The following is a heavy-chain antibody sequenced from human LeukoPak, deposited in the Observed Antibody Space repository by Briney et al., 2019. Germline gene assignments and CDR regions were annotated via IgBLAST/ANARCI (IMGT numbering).Heavy chain of an antibody. CDR1: GGSISSSSYY. V-gene: IGHV4-39*01. J-gene: IGHJ4*02. CDR2: IYSGST. D-gene: IGHD3-22*01. CDR3: ARHLAQEGDYYYDISGYDKSLPRLINYSDY. Sequence: PSETLSLTCTVSGGSISSSSYYWGWIRQPPGRGLQWIGSIYSGSTYCNASLKSRVTISVDTSKNQFSLKLSSVTAADTAVYYCARHLAQEGDYYYDISGYDKSLPRLINYSDYWGQGTLVTVSS.